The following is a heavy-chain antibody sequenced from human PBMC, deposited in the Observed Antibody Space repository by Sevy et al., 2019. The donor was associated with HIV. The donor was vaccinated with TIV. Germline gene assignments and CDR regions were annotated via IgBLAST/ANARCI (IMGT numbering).Heavy chain of an antibody. CDR3: ARDLRKGSYFDY. Sequence: GGSLRLSCAASGFPFNMYGMHWVREVPGKGLEWVAVIWADGTNQQYTDSVKGRFTISRDNSQNTLYLQMNSLKDEDTAVYYCARDLRKGSYFDYWGQGTLVTVSS. CDR2: IWADGTNQ. CDR1: GFPFNMYG. D-gene: IGHD3-16*01. V-gene: IGHV3-33*01. J-gene: IGHJ4*02.